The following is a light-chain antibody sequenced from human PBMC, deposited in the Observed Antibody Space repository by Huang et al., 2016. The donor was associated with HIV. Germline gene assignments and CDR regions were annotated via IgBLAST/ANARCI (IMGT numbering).Light chain of an antibody. V-gene: IGKV3D-15*01. CDR3: LQYNNWPPVT. CDR2: GAS. J-gene: IGKJ5*01. Sequence: EIEMTQSPATLSVSPGERATLSCRASQSVNSNLAWDQQKPCQAPRPLIYGASTRATGSPARFSGSGSGTEFTHTISSLQSEDFAVYYCLQYNNWPPVTFGQGTRLEIK. CDR1: QSVNSN.